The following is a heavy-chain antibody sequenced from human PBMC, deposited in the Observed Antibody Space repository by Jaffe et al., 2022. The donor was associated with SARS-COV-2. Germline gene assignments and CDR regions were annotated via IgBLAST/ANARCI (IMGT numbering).Heavy chain of an antibody. CDR1: GFTFSGYG. Sequence: QVQLVESGGGVVQPGRSLRLSCAASGFTFSGYGMHWVRQAPGKGLEWVAAISYDGNDKFYAASVKGRFTISRDNSKNTLYVQLNSLRAEDTAVYYCAKGGCGSTTCLSTNHFDYWGQGTLVTVSS. CDR3: AKGGCGSTTCLSTNHFDY. J-gene: IGHJ4*02. V-gene: IGHV3-30*18. CDR2: ISYDGNDK. D-gene: IGHD2-2*01.